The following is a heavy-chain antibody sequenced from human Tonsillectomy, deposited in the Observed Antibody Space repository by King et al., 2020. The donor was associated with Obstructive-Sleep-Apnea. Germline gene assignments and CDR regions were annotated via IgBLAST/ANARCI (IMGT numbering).Heavy chain of an antibody. Sequence: VQLVQSGAEVKKPGASVKVSCKASGYTFTGYYMHWVRQAPGQGLEWMGWINPNSGGTNYAQKFQGWVTMTRDMSISTAYMELSRLRSDDTAVYYCARERLGGTGTTYYYYGMDVWGQGTTVTVSS. CDR1: GYTFTGYY. D-gene: IGHD1-1*01. J-gene: IGHJ6*02. CDR2: INPNSGGT. V-gene: IGHV1-2*04. CDR3: ARERLGGTGTTYYYYGMDV.